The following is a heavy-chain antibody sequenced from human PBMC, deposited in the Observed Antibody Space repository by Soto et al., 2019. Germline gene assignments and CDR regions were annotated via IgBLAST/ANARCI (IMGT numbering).Heavy chain of an antibody. V-gene: IGHV1-8*01. D-gene: IGHD5-18*01. CDR3: ARMASFGSLNWFDP. CDR1: GYTFTNND. J-gene: IGHJ5*02. CDR2: MNPGSGAT. Sequence: ASVKVSCKASGYTFTNNDVTWVRQATGQGLEWMGWMNPGSGATGYAQTFQGRVTMTRNISIATAYMELSSLRSEDTAIYYCARMASFGSLNWFDPWGQGTLLTVSS.